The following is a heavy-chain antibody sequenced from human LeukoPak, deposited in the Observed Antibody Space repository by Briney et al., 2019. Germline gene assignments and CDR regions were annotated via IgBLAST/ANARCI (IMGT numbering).Heavy chain of an antibody. CDR3: ARVPPSDSSGWYYYDTSGYKATTYYFDY. CDR1: GGSFSGYY. CDR2: INHSGST. D-gene: IGHD3-22*01. J-gene: IGHJ4*02. V-gene: IGHV4-34*01. Sequence: PSETLSLICAVYGGSFSGYYWSWIRQPPGKGLEWIGEINHSGSTNYNPSLKSRVTISVDTSKNQFSLKLNSVTAADTAVYYCARVPPSDSSGWYYYDTSGYKATTYYFDYWGQGTLVTVSS.